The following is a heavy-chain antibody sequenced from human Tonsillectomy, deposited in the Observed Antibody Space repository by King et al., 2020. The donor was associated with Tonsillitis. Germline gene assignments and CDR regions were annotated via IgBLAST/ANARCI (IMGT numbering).Heavy chain of an antibody. CDR2: INPNSGGT. CDR1: GYTFTGYY. J-gene: IGHJ6*02. Sequence: QLVQSGAEVKKPGASVKVSCKASGYTFTGYYMHWVRQAPGQGLEWMGWINPNSGGTNYAQKFQGRVTMTRDTSISTAYMDLSRLRSDDTAVYYCARGGSSSSLNYYYGMHVWGQGTTVTVSS. CDR3: ARGGSSSSLNYYYGMHV. D-gene: IGHD6-13*01. V-gene: IGHV1-2*02.